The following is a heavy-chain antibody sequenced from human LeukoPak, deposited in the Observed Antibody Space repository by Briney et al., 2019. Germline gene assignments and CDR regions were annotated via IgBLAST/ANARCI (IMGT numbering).Heavy chain of an antibody. CDR2: ISHSGST. Sequence: SETLSLTCAVSGSSISSSYYGAWIRQPPGKGLEWIATISHSGSTCYNPSLKSRVTISVDMSQNQHSLRLNSVTVADTAVYFCARVNTVMATFDYWGQGTPVTVSS. CDR3: ARVNTVMATFDY. J-gene: IGHJ4*02. D-gene: IGHD5-24*01. V-gene: IGHV4-38-2*01. CDR1: GSSISSSYY.